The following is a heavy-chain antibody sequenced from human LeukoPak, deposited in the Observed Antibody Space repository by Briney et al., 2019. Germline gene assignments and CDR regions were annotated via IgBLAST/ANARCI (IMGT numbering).Heavy chain of an antibody. CDR3: ARGGTYNDILSFDP. CDR2: IYYTGST. Sequence: SETLSLTCTVSGGSISYYYWTWIRQSPGKGLEWIGQIYYTGSTYYNPSLKRRVTISVDTSRNQFSLNLTSVTAADTAVYSCARGGTYNDILSFDPWGHGTLVTVSS. V-gene: IGHV4-59*01. CDR1: GGSISYYY. J-gene: IGHJ5*02. D-gene: IGHD3-9*01.